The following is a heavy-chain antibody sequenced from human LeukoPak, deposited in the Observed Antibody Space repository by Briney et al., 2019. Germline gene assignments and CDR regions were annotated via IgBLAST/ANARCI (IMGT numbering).Heavy chain of an antibody. CDR3: ARDKDYGDYDRFDY. CDR2: IYTSGST. CDR1: GGSISSYY. J-gene: IGHJ4*02. V-gene: IGHV4-4*07. D-gene: IGHD4-17*01. Sequence: KASETLSLTCTASGGSISSYYWSWIRQPAGKGLEWIGRIYTSGSTNYNPSLKSRVTMSVDTSKNQFSLKLSSVTAADTAVYYCARDKDYGDYDRFDYWGQGTLVTVSS.